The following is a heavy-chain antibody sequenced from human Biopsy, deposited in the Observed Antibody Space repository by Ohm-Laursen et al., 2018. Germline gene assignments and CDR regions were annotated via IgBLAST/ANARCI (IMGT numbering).Heavy chain of an antibody. Sequence: SETLSLTCSVSGGSVGRGTFHWGWIRQPPGKGLEWIGHVYYTGNTNYNPFLKSRVTISMDMSKNQFSLRLSSVTAADTAVYYCVRQGGYFQNWGPGSQVAVSS. CDR2: VYYTGNT. D-gene: IGHD5-12*01. V-gene: IGHV4-61*01. CDR3: VRQGGYFQN. J-gene: IGHJ1*01. CDR1: GGSVGRGTFH.